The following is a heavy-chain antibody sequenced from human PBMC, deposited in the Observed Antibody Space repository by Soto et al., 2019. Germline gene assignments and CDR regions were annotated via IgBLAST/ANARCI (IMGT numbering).Heavy chain of an antibody. CDR1: GFTFSSYT. D-gene: IGHD3-16*02. V-gene: IGHV3-48*01. Sequence: EVHLVQSEGGLVQPGGSLRLSCTTSGFTFSSYTMNWVRQAPGKGLEWVSYISSSGSTIYYADSVKGRFTISRDNAKNSLYLQMNSLRAEDTAVYYCAREGISWNYRYDDSWGQGTLVIVSS. CDR3: AREGISWNYRYDDS. J-gene: IGHJ4*02. CDR2: ISSSGSTI.